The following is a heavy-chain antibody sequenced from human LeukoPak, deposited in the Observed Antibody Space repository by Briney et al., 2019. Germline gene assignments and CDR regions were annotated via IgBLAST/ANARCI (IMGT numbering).Heavy chain of an antibody. J-gene: IGHJ4*02. CDR1: GGSISSYY. CDR2: IYYSGST. D-gene: IGHD6-19*01. CDR3: AGLAVAGYFDY. V-gene: IGHV4-59*08. Sequence: SETLSLTCTVSGGSISSYYWSWIRQPPGKGLEWIGYIYYSGSTNYNPSLKSRVTISVDTSKNQFSLKLSSVTAADTAVYYCAGLAVAGYFDYWGQGTLVTVSS.